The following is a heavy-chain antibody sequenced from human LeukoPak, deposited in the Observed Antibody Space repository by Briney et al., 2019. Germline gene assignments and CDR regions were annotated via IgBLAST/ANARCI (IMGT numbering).Heavy chain of an antibody. D-gene: IGHD4-17*01. CDR1: GGSFSGYY. Sequence: SETLSLTCAVYGGSFSGYYWSWIRQPPGKGLEWIGEINHSGSTNYNPSPKSRVTISVDTSKNQFSLKLSSVTAADTAVYYCARGPANGDYVKSLGYWGQGTLVTVSS. V-gene: IGHV4-34*01. J-gene: IGHJ4*02. CDR3: ARGPANGDYVKSLGY. CDR2: INHSGST.